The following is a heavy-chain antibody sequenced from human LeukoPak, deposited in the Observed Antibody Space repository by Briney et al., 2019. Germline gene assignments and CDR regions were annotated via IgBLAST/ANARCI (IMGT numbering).Heavy chain of an antibody. D-gene: IGHD2-15*01. CDR3: ASEIVVGWFDP. CDR2: ISSSSSYI. CDR1: GFTFSSYS. Sequence: GGSLRLSCAASGFTFSSYSMNWVRQAPGKGLEWVSSISSSSSYIYHADSVKGRFTISRDNAKNSLYLQMNSLRAEDTAVYYCASEIVVGWFDPWGQGTLVTVSS. J-gene: IGHJ5*02. V-gene: IGHV3-21*01.